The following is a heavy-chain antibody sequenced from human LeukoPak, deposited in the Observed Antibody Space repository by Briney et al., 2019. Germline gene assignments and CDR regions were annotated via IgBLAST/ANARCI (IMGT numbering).Heavy chain of an antibody. CDR3: ARERFRGGEGAFDI. D-gene: IGHD3-16*01. J-gene: IGHJ3*02. CDR2: ISYDGSNK. Sequence: GGSLRLSCSGSGFSFGDYGINWVRQAPGKGLEWVAVISYDGSNKYYADSVRGRFTISRDNSKNTLYLQMNSLRAEDTAVYYCARERFRGGEGAFDIWGQGTMVTVSS. V-gene: IGHV3-30*19. CDR1: GFSFGDYG.